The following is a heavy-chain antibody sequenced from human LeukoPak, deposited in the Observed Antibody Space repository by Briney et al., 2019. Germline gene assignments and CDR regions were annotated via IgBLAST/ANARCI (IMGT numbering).Heavy chain of an antibody. V-gene: IGHV5-51*01. Sequence: GESLKISCKGSGYSFTSYWIGWVRQMPGKGLEWMGIIYPGDSDTRYSPSFQGQVTISADKSISTAYLQWSSLKASDTAMYYCARLDYYGDYGSAFDIWGQGTMVTVSS. D-gene: IGHD4-17*01. J-gene: IGHJ3*02. CDR1: GYSFTSYW. CDR2: IYPGDSDT. CDR3: ARLDYYGDYGSAFDI.